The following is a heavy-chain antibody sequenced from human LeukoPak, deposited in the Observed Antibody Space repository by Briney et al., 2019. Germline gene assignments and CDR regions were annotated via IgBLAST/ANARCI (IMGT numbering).Heavy chain of an antibody. J-gene: IGHJ4*02. CDR1: GFTFSDYY. CDR2: ISSSGSTI. CDR3: ARDFSRDTYYDFWSGAKGDAY. Sequence: GGSLRLSCAASGFTFSDYYMSWIRQAPGKGLEWVSYISSSGSTIYYADSVKGRFTISRDNAKNSLYLQMNSLRAEDTAVYYCARDFSRDTYYDFWSGAKGDAYWGQGTLVTVSS. V-gene: IGHV3-11*01. D-gene: IGHD3-3*01.